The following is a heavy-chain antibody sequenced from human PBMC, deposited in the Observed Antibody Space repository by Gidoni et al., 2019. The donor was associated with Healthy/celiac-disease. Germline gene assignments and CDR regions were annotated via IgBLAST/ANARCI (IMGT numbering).Heavy chain of an antibody. J-gene: IGHJ4*02. V-gene: IGHV1-2*04. Sequence: QGQQVKTGAEVKKTGDAGKGSCKATGKSLTGDEMNWVRQAPGQGLEWMGWINPNSGGTHYAPDFQGWVPMTMDTSIRTAYLALSRLRSDATAVYYCALTARYYDFWGVSGYSFDYWGQGTLVPVSS. CDR3: ALTARYYDFWGVSGYSFDY. CDR1: GKSLTGDE. CDR2: INPNSGGT. D-gene: IGHD3-3*01.